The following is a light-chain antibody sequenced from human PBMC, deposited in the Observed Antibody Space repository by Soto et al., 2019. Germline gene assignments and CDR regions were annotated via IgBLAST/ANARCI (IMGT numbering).Light chain of an antibody. J-gene: IGLJ1*01. Sequence: QSALTQPASVSGSPGQSITISCTGTSSDVGGYNYVSWYQRHPGKAPKLTIYDVSNRPSGVSNRFSGSKSGNTASLTISGLQADDEADYYCSSYTSSSTLPYVFGTRTKLTVL. CDR3: SSYTSSSTLPYV. V-gene: IGLV2-14*03. CDR2: DVS. CDR1: SSDVGGYNY.